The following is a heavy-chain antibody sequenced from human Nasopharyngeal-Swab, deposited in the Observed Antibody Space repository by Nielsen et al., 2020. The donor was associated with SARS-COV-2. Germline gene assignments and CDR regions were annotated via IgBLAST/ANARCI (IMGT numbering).Heavy chain of an antibody. Sequence: GESLKISCAASGFTFSSYAMSWVRQAPGKGLEWVSAISGSGGSTYYADSVKGRFTISRDNSKNTLYLQMNSLRAEDTAVYYCAKTARRYYYDSSGYYYPTAASGYFDYWGQGTLVTVSP. CDR3: AKTARRYYYDSSGYYYPTAASGYFDY. CDR1: GFTFSSYA. CDR2: ISGSGGST. J-gene: IGHJ4*02. D-gene: IGHD3-22*01. V-gene: IGHV3-23*01.